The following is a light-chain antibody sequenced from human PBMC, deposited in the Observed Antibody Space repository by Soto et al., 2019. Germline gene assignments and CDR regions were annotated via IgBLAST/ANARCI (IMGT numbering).Light chain of an antibody. CDR2: AAS. V-gene: IGKV1-27*01. J-gene: IGKJ1*01. CDR1: QGISNY. CDR3: QQYNSAPWT. Sequence: DIQLTQSPASLSASVGDRVTITCRASQGISNYLAWYQQKPGKVPKLLIYAASTLHTGVPSRFSGSGSGTDFTLTISSLQPEDVATYYCQQYNSAPWTFGQGTKVEIK.